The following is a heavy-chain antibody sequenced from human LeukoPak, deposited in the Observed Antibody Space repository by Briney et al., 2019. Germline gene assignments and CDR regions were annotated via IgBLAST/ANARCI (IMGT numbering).Heavy chain of an antibody. CDR3: ANVITGTTLVDY. CDR2: SPSDETYK. Sequence: GGSLRLSCAASGFPFTVYPTHWVRQAPGKGLEWVSVSPSDETYKFYADSVRGRFTISGDNSKNTLYLQMNSLRAEDTAVYYCANVITGTTLVDYWGQGTLVTVSS. D-gene: IGHD1-20*01. CDR1: GFPFTVYP. J-gene: IGHJ4*02. V-gene: IGHV3-30-3*01.